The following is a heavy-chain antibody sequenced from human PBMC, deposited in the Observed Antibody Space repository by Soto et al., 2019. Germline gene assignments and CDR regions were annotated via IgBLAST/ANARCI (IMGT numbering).Heavy chain of an antibody. Sequence: SETLSLTCGVSGDTISTGGYSWAWIRQPPGKALEWIGHTYHSGNPYYNPSLKSRVIISVDRSKNQFSLKVSSVTAADTAVYYCARGGSMIVGLFDYWGQGTLVTVSS. CDR2: TYHSGNP. V-gene: IGHV4-30-2*01. CDR3: ARGGSMIVGLFDY. D-gene: IGHD3-22*01. J-gene: IGHJ4*02. CDR1: GDTISTGGYS.